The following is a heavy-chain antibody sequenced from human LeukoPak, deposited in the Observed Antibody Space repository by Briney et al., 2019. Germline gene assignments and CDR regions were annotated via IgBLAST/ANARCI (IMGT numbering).Heavy chain of an antibody. CDR3: ARGVVITGLDY. CDR1: GGSISSSSYY. V-gene: IGHV4-61*05. J-gene: IGHJ4*02. CDR2: IYYSGST. D-gene: IGHD3-3*01. Sequence: SETLSLTCTVSGGSISSSSYYWGWIRQPPGKGLEWVGNIYYSGSTNYEPSLKSRVTISVDTSKNQVSLKLSSVTAADTAVYYCARGVVITGLDYWGQGTLVTVSS.